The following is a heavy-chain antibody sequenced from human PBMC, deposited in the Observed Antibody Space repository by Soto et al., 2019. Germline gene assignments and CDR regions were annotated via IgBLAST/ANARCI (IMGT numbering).Heavy chain of an antibody. Sequence: ASVKVSCKASGYTFASYGISWVRQAPGQGLEWMGWISAYNGNTNYAQKLQGRVTMTTDTSTSTAYMELRSLRSDDTAVYYCVTDRRDILTGYLRGGMDVWGQGTTVTVSS. J-gene: IGHJ6*02. CDR2: ISAYNGNT. D-gene: IGHD3-9*01. V-gene: IGHV1-18*01. CDR1: GYTFASYG. CDR3: VTDRRDILTGYLRGGMDV.